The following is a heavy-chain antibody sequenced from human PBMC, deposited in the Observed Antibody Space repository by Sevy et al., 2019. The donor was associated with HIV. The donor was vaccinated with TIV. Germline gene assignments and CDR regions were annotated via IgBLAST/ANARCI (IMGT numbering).Heavy chain of an antibody. V-gene: IGHV3-33*01. CDR3: ARDFKPIVGATGDASDI. J-gene: IGHJ3*02. Sequence: GGSLRLSCSASGFTFWSYGMHWVRQAPGKGLEWVAVIWYDGSNKYYADSVKGRFTISRDNSKNTLYLQMNSLRAEDTAVYYCARDFKPIVGATGDASDIWGQGTMVTVSS. CDR1: GFTFWSYG. D-gene: IGHD1-26*01. CDR2: IWYDGSNK.